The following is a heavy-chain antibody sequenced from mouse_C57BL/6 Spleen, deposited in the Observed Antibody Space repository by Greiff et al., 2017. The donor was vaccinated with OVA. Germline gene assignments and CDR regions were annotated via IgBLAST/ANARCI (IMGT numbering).Heavy chain of an antibody. D-gene: IGHD3-1*01. CDR3: ARPSSEAMDY. CDR1: GYTFTSYW. V-gene: IGHV1-50*01. CDR2: IDPSDSYT. Sequence: VQLQQPGAELVKPGASVKLSCKASGYTFTSYWMQWVKQRPGQGLEWIGGIDPSDSYTNYNQKFKGKATLTVDTSSSTAYMQLSSLTSEDSAVYYCARPSSEAMDYWGQGTSVTVSS. J-gene: IGHJ4*01.